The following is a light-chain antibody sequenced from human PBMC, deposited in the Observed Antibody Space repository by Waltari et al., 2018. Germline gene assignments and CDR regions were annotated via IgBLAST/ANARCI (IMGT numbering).Light chain of an antibody. V-gene: IGLV4-69*01. J-gene: IGLJ2*01. CDR1: SDHATYA. Sequence: QLVVTQSPSASASLGASVKLTCTLRSDHATYAIAWHQHRSEKAPRFLMRVNGDGGHTKGDGVPDRFSGSSSGAERYLTISSLQSEDEADYYCQSWDTDTVVFGGGTKVTVL. CDR3: QSWDTDTVV. CDR2: VNGDGGH.